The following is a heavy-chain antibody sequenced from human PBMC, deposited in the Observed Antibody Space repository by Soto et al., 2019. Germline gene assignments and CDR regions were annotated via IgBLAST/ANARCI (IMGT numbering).Heavy chain of an antibody. Sequence: ESLKISCQASGYSFTTYWISWVRQRPGKGLECMGRIDPTDSYTDYGPSFEGHVTMSVDRSINTAYLEWSSLKASDSAMYYXXXLXXXXXXXGXHXXDYWXXXT. CDR3: XXLXXXXXXXGXHXXDY. V-gene: IGHV5-10-1*01. CDR1: GYSFTTYW. J-gene: IGHJ4*02. CDR2: IDPTDSYT.